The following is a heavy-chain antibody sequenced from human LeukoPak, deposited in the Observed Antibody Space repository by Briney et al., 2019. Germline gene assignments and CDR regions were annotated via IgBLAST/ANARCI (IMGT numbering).Heavy chain of an antibody. CDR3: TKELRMVGFTKGFDY. D-gene: IGHD1-26*01. V-gene: IGHV3-23*01. J-gene: IGHJ4*02. CDR1: GFTFSSCA. CDR2: ISDNGINT. Sequence: GGSLRLSCAASGFTFSSCAMSWVRQAPGKGLEWVSAISDNGINTWHADSVKGRFTISRDNSKNSLYLQMNSLRDEDTAVYYCTKELRMVGFTKGFDYWGQGILVTVSS.